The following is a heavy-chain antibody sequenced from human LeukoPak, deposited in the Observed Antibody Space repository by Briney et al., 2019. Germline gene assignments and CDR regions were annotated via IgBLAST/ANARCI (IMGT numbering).Heavy chain of an antibody. CDR2: ISGGGDIT. J-gene: IGHJ4*02. Sequence: GGSLRLSCAASGFNFANHAMSWVRQTPGKGLEWVSAISGGGDITYYADSVRGRFTISRDNSKDTLFLQMHSLRPGDTAVYYCVREDTPATTNYWGQGTLVTISS. CDR1: GFNFANHA. V-gene: IGHV3-23*01. D-gene: IGHD2-8*01. CDR3: VREDTPATTNY.